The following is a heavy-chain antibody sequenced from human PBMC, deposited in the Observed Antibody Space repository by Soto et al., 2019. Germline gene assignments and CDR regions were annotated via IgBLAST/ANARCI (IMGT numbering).Heavy chain of an antibody. V-gene: IGHV4-34*01. CDR3: ARIEPADLGAYYFAF. CDR1: AGSFTGYY. Sequence: SETLSLTCAVYAGSFTGYYWTWIRQPPGKGLEWIGEINHSGSTNYNPSLKSRVTLSVDRSKNQFSLTLSSVTAADTAVYYCARIEPADLGAYYFAFWGQGTLVTVSS. D-gene: IGHD2-2*01. CDR2: INHSGST. J-gene: IGHJ4*02.